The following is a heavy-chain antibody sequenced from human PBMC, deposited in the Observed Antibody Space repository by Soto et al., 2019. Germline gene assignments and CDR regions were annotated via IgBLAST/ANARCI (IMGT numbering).Heavy chain of an antibody. CDR1: GFTFDDYA. D-gene: IGHD6-13*01. Sequence: EVQLVESGGGLVQPGRSLRLSCAASGFTFDDYAMHWVRQVPGKGLEWVSGINWNSGSIGYADSVKGRFAISRDNAKNPLHLQMNRLRAEDTAFYYCVKDESINWYSGHFRHWGQGTLVTVSS. V-gene: IGHV3-9*01. CDR2: INWNSGSI. J-gene: IGHJ1*01. CDR3: VKDESINWYSGHFRH.